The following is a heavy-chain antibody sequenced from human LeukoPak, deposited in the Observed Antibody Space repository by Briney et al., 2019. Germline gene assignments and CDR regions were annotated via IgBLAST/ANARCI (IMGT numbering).Heavy chain of an antibody. CDR3: ARGSYPGWYNGEFDY. V-gene: IGHV4-59*12. CDR1: GGSISSYY. D-gene: IGHD6-19*01. J-gene: IGHJ4*02. Sequence: SETLSLTCTVSGGSISSYYWSWIRQPPGKGLEWIGYMYYSGSTNYNPSLKSRVTISVDTSKNQFSLKLTSVTAADTAVYYCARGSYPGWYNGEFDYWGQGTLVPVSS. CDR2: MYYSGST.